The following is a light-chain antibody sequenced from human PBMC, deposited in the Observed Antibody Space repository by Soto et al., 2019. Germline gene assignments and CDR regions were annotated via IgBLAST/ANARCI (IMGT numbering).Light chain of an antibody. CDR2: ENN. J-gene: IGLJ3*02. CDR3: GTWDSSLSAGV. V-gene: IGLV1-51*02. CDR1: SSNIGNNY. Sequence: QSVLTQPPSVSAAPGQKVTISCSGSSSNIGNNYVSWYQQLPGTAPKLLIYENNKRPSGIPDRFSGSXXXXXATLGXXXLQTGDEADYYCGTWDSSLSAGVFGGGTKVTVL.